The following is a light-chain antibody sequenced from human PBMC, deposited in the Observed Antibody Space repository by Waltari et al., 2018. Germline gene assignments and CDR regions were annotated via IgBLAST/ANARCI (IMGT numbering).Light chain of an antibody. CDR1: SSDGGDFNF. CDR2: DVV. J-gene: IGLJ7*01. CDR3: CSYAGSYTFV. V-gene: IGLV2-11*01. Sequence: SALTQPRSVSGSPGQSVTTSCRGISSDGGDFNFVSWYQQHPGNAPKLLIYDVVKRPSGVPDRFSGSKSGNTASLTISGLQTEDEADYYCCSYAGSYTFVFGGGTQLTVL.